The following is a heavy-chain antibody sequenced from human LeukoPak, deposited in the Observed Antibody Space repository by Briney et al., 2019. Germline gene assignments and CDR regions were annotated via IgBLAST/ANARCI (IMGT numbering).Heavy chain of an antibody. Sequence: PSETLSLTCTVSGGSISSSSYYWGWIRQPPGKGLEWIGSIYYSGSTYYNPSLKSRVTISVDTSKNQFSLKLSSVTAADTAVYYCATQGLRTRNGYWGQGTLVTVSS. J-gene: IGHJ4*02. V-gene: IGHV4-39*01. CDR2: IYYSGST. D-gene: IGHD2-8*01. CDR1: GGSISSSSYY. CDR3: ATQGLRTRNGY.